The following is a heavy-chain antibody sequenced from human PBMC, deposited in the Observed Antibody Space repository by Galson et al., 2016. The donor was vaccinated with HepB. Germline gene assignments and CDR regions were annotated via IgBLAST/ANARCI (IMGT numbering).Heavy chain of an antibody. Sequence: SVKVSCKASGGTFTSYAFTWVRQAPGQGLEWMGVIIPMFGTAHYAQKFQGRVTITADESTSTAYMELSSLSSEDTAVYYCARDCTNAICHSVLGKNAFDIWGRGTMVTVSS. CDR2: IIPMFGTA. V-gene: IGHV1-69*13. CDR1: GGTFTSYA. J-gene: IGHJ3*02. D-gene: IGHD2-8*01. CDR3: ARDCTNAICHSVLGKNAFDI.